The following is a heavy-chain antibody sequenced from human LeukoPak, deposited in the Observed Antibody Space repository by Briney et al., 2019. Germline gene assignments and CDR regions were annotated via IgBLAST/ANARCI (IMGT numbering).Heavy chain of an antibody. D-gene: IGHD3-10*01. CDR1: GGSFSGYY. CDR3: ARGSTMVRGVTFYYYYGMDV. V-gene: IGHV4-34*01. J-gene: IGHJ6*02. Sequence: SETLSLTCAVYGGSFSGYYWSWIRQPPGKGPEWIGEINHSGSTNYNPSLKSRVTISVDTSKNQFSLKLSSVTAADTAVYYCARGSTMVRGVTFYYYYGMDVWGQGTTVTVSS. CDR2: INHSGST.